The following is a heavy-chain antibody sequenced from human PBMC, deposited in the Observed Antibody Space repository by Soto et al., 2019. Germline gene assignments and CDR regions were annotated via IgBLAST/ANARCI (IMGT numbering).Heavy chain of an antibody. J-gene: IGHJ5*02. Sequence: ASETLSLTCTVSGGSMRHYYWSWIRQPPGKGLEWIGNIYYSGSTLYNPSLESRVTISVDTSKNQFSVTVSSVTAADTAVYFCARAAYSGSDGWFDPWGQGTLVTVSS. D-gene: IGHD1-26*01. CDR2: IYYSGST. CDR1: GGSMRHYY. V-gene: IGHV4-59*01. CDR3: ARAAYSGSDGWFDP.